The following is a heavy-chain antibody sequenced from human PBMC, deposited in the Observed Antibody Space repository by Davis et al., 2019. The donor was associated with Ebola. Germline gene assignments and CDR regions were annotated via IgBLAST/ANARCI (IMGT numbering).Heavy chain of an antibody. Sequence: GGSLRLSCAASGFTFSSYSMNWVRQAPGKGLEWVSSISSSSSYIYYADSVKGRFTISRDNAKNSLYLQMNSLRAEDTAVYYCARVSNSWLYNWFDPWGQGTLVTVSS. V-gene: IGHV3-21*01. D-gene: IGHD6-13*01. J-gene: IGHJ5*02. CDR3: ARVSNSWLYNWFDP. CDR1: GFTFSSYS. CDR2: ISSSSSYI.